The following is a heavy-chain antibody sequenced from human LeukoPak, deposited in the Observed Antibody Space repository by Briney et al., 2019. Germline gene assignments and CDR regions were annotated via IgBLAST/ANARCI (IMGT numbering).Heavy chain of an antibody. J-gene: IGHJ5*02. CDR2: IYYSGST. Sequence: SETLSLTCTVSGGSVSSRSYYWGWIRQPPGKGLEWIGTIYYSGSTYYNPSLESRVTMSLDTSKNQFSLKLSSVTAADTAVYYCARDENGYVWGSFRAWGQGTLVTVSS. CDR1: GGSVSSRSYY. D-gene: IGHD3-16*02. V-gene: IGHV4-39*07. CDR3: ARDENGYVWGSFRA.